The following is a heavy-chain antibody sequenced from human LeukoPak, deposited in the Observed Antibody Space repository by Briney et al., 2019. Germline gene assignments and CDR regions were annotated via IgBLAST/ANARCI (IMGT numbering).Heavy chain of an antibody. CDR2: IRSQAYGGTT. CDR1: GFTFGDHA. J-gene: IGHJ6*02. CDR3: TRGPTQPWFYYGMDV. V-gene: IGHV3-49*04. Sequence: GRSLRLSCAASGFTFGDHAMSWVRQAPGKGQEWVGFIRSQAYGGTTEYAASVKGRFSISRDDSKSIAYLQMNSLKTEDTAVYYSTRGPTQPWFYYGMDVWGQGTTVIVS. D-gene: IGHD5-18*01.